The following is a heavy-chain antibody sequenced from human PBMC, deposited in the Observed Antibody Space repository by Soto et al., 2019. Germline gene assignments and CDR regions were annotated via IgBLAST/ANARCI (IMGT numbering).Heavy chain of an antibody. Sequence: PGGSLRLSFAASGFTFSSYVMDWVRQAPGKGLEWVSVISGSGDSTYYAASVKGRFTISRDNSKNTLYLQMNSLRAEDTAVYYCARDDPYDSGGYYYPPDAFDIWGQGTMVTVSS. CDR1: GFTFSSYV. CDR2: ISGSGDST. V-gene: IGHV3-23*01. D-gene: IGHD3-22*01. CDR3: ARDDPYDSGGYYYPPDAFDI. J-gene: IGHJ3*02.